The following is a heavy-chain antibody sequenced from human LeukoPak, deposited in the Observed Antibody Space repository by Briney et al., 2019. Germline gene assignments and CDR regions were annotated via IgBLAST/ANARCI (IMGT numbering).Heavy chain of an antibody. J-gene: IGHJ3*02. CDR3: ARPRLIPPDIVLMVYAITPAFDI. Sequence: GGSLRLSCTASGFTFSSYSMNWVRQAPGKGLEWVSSISSSSSYIYYADSVKGRFTISRDNATNTLYLQMNSLSSEDTAVYYCARPRLIPPDIVLMVYAITPAFDIWGQGTMVTVSS. D-gene: IGHD2-8*01. V-gene: IGHV3-21*04. CDR2: ISSSSSYI. CDR1: GFTFSSYS.